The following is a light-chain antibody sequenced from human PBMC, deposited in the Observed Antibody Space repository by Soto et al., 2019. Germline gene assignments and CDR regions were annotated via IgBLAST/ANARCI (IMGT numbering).Light chain of an antibody. J-gene: IGLJ2*01. CDR3: EAWDDSLSRPV. CDR2: SND. V-gene: IGLV1-44*01. CDR1: GSNIGSNT. Sequence: QSVLTQPPSASGTPGQRVTISCSGSGSNIGSNTVNWYQQLPGTAPKVVIHSNDQRPSGVPDRFSASKSGTSASLAISGLQSEDEADYYCEAWDDSLSRPVFGGGTKVTV.